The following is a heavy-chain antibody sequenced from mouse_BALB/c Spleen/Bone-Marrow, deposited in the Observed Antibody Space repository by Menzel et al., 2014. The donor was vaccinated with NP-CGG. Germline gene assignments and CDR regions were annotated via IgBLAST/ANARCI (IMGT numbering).Heavy chain of an antibody. J-gene: IGHJ2*01. Sequence: LQQSGGGLVKPGGSLKLSCAASGFAFSSYDMSWVRQTPEKRLERVATISSGGSYTYYPDSVKGRFTISRDNARNTLYLQMSSLRSEDTALYYCVRRVQLDYWGQGTTLTVSS. CDR3: VRRVQLDY. CDR1: GFAFSSYD. CDR2: ISSGGSYT. V-gene: IGHV5-9*02.